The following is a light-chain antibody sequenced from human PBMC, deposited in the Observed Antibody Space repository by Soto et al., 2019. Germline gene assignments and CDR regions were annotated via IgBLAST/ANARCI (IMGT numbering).Light chain of an antibody. CDR1: SSNIGAGYD. J-gene: IGLJ1*01. Sequence: VLTQPPPVSGAPGQRVSISCPGSSSNIGAGYDVHWYQQLPGTAPKLLIYGNSNRPSGVPDRFSGSESGTSASLAITGLQAEDEADYYCQYYDSSYVFGTGTKVTVL. CDR3: QYYDSSYV. V-gene: IGLV1-40*01. CDR2: GNS.